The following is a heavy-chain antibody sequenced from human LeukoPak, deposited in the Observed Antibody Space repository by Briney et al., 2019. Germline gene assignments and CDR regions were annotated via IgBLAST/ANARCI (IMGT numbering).Heavy chain of an antibody. CDR1: GGSFSGYY. CDR2: INHSGST. J-gene: IGHJ4*02. CDR3: ARVIAAAGRGAIDY. Sequence: SETLSLTCAVYGGSFSGYYWSWIRQPPGKGLEWIGEINHSGSTNYNPSLKSRVTISVDTSKNQFSLKLSSVAAADTAVYYCARVIAAAGRGAIDYWGQGTLVTVSS. V-gene: IGHV4-34*01. D-gene: IGHD6-13*01.